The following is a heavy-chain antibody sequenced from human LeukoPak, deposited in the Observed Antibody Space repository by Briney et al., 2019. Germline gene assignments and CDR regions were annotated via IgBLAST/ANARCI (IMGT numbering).Heavy chain of an antibody. D-gene: IGHD1-26*01. CDR1: GFTFSSYA. Sequence: GGSLRLSCAASGFTFSSYAMSWVRQAPGKGLEWVSAISGSGGSTYYADSVKGRFAISRDNSKNTLYLQFNSLRAEDTAVYYCARDPSNSGDYYVLDYWGQGTLVTFSS. CDR3: ARDPSNSGDYYVLDY. V-gene: IGHV3-23*01. CDR2: ISGSGGST. J-gene: IGHJ4*02.